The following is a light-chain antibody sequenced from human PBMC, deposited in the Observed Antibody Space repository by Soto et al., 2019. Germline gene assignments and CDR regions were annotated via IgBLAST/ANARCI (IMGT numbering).Light chain of an antibody. CDR3: QQSYTRT. J-gene: IGKJ1*01. V-gene: IGKV1-39*01. CDR2: AAS. CDR1: QSISNY. Sequence: DIQLTQSPSSLSASVGDRVSISCRASQSISNYLNWYRQKPGKAPKVLIFAASRLQSGVPSRFSGSGSGTDFTLTISSLQPEDFATYYCQQSYTRTFGQGTKVDIK.